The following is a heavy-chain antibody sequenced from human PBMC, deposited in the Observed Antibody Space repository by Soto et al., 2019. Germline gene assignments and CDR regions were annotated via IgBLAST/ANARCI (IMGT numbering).Heavy chain of an antibody. Sequence: GGSLRLSCASSSFTFISYAMSWVRQAPGKGLEWVSLISASGGSTYYADSVKGRFTISRDNSKNTLYLQMNSLRAEDTAVYYCAKRSFDNWFDPWGLGTLVTVSS. D-gene: IGHD3-3*01. V-gene: IGHV3-23*01. CDR1: SFTFISYA. CDR2: ISASGGST. CDR3: AKRSFDNWFDP. J-gene: IGHJ5*02.